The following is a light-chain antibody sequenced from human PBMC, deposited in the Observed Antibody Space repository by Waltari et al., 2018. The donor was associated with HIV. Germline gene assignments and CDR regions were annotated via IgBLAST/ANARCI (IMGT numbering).Light chain of an antibody. Sequence: QSVLTQPPSVSAAPGQKVTISCSGSSFHIQINHVCWYQQLPGTAPKLLIYDNNKRPSGIPDRCSGSKSGTSATLDITGLQTGDEADYFCGAWDNSLTAYVFGTGTTVTVL. CDR3: GAWDNSLTAYV. V-gene: IGLV1-51*01. J-gene: IGLJ1*01. CDR1: SFHIQINH. CDR2: DNN.